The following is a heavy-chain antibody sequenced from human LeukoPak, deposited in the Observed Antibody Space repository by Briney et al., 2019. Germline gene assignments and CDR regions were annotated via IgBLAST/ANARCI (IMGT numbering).Heavy chain of an antibody. CDR1: GYDFTTYW. CDR2: IYPGDSDT. Sequence: GESLKISCKGSGYDFTTYWIGWVRQMPGKGLEWMGIIYPGDSDTRYSQSFQGQVTISADKSINTAYLQWSSLKASDSAMYYCARHRSAAGGDGRRLECWGQGTLVTVSS. D-gene: IGHD2-21*02. CDR3: ARHRSAAGGDGRRLEC. V-gene: IGHV5-51*01. J-gene: IGHJ4*02.